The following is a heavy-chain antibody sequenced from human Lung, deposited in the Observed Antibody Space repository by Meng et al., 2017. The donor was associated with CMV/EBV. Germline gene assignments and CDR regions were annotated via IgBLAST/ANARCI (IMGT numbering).Heavy chain of an antibody. CDR3: ARWSLPNCAGDCAFEGMDD. CDR1: GFTFDTYA. J-gene: IGHJ6*02. V-gene: IGHV3-23*02. CDR2: TSYSGRTT. Sequence: GGSXRLXCAASGFTFDTYAIHWVRQAPGKGLEWVSSTSYSGRTTYYVDSVKGRFTISRDNSRNTLTLQMRRLGPDDTAVYYCARWSLPNCAGDCAFEGMDDWGQGTXVTCSS. D-gene: IGHD2-21*01.